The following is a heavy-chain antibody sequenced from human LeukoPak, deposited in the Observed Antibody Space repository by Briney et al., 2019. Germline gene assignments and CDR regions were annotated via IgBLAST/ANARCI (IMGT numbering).Heavy chain of an antibody. CDR3: ARVDGSWPSIWFDP. J-gene: IGHJ5*01. Sequence: SETLSLTCTVSGYSISSGYYWGWIRQPPGKGLEWIGSIYHSGNTNYSPSLKSRVTISVDTSKNQFSLRLSSVTAADTAVYFCARVDGSWPSIWFDPWGQGTLVTVSS. V-gene: IGHV4-38-2*02. CDR2: IYHSGNT. D-gene: IGHD6-13*01. CDR1: GYSISSGYY.